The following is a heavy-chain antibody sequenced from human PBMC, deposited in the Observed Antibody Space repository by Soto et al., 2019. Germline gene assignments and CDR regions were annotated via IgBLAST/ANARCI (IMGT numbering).Heavy chain of an antibody. CDR2: IYYSGST. J-gene: IGHJ3*02. V-gene: IGHV4-59*01. D-gene: IGHD2-8*01. CDR3: ARDRGGVFDI. CDR1: GGSIGNYY. Sequence: QVQLQESGPGLVKPSETLSLTCTVSGGSIGNYYWSWIRQPPGKGLEWIGFIYYSGSTNYNPSLKSRGTISVDTSKNPFSLTLISVTAADAAVYFCARDRGGVFDIWGQGTMVTVSS.